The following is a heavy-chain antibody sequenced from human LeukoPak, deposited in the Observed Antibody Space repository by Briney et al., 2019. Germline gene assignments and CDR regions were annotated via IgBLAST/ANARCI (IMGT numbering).Heavy chain of an antibody. CDR3: TTERGSASWYEYYFDN. CDR1: GFTFSNAW. Sequence: GGSLRLSCAASGFTFSNAWMRWVRQAPGKGLEWVGRTKSKIDGGATDYAEAVKGRFTISRDDSRATLYLQMSSLKAEDTAVYYCTTERGSASWYEYYFDNWGQGTLVTVAS. V-gene: IGHV3-15*01. CDR2: TKSKIDGGAT. D-gene: IGHD6-13*01. J-gene: IGHJ4*02.